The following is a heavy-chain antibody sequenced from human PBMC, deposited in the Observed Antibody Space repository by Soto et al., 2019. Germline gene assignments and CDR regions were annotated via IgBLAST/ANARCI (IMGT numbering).Heavy chain of an antibody. CDR2: IYYSGST. CDR3: ARHPGGYCSGGSCEIHDAFDI. V-gene: IGHV4-39*01. D-gene: IGHD2-15*01. J-gene: IGHJ3*02. Sequence: SETLSLTCTVSGGSISSSSYYWGWIRQPPGKGLEWIGSIYYSGSTYYNPSLKSRVTISVDTSKNQFSLKLSSVTAADTAVYYCARHPGGYCSGGSCEIHDAFDIWGQGTMVTVSS. CDR1: GGSISSSSYY.